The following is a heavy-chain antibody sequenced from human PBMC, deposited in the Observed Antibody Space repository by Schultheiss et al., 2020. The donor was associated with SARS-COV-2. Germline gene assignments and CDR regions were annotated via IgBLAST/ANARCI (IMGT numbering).Heavy chain of an antibody. Sequence: GESLKISCVASGFTFSGYSMNWVRQAPGKGLEWVSSITTSSSHISYADSVKGRFTISRDNARSSLFLQMSSLSADDTAVYYCVRDESYSESGGYYSAYWGQGTLVTVSS. D-gene: IGHD3-22*01. J-gene: IGHJ4*02. CDR1: GFTFSGYS. CDR2: ITTSSSHI. CDR3: VRDESYSESGGYYSAY. V-gene: IGHV3-21*04.